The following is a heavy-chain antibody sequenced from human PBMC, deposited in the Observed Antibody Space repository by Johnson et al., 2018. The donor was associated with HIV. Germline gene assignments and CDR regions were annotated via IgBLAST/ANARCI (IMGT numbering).Heavy chain of an antibody. CDR3: AKGFFELDDAFDI. CDR2: INWNGGST. V-gene: IGHV3-20*04. Sequence: EVQLVESGGGLVQPGRSLRLSCAASGFTFDDYGMTWVRQPPGKGLEWVSGINWNGGSTGYEDSVKVRFTISRDNSKNTLYLQMNSLRAEDTAVYYCAKGFFELDDAFDIWGQGTMVTVSS. CDR1: GFTFDDYG. J-gene: IGHJ3*02. D-gene: IGHD3/OR15-3a*01.